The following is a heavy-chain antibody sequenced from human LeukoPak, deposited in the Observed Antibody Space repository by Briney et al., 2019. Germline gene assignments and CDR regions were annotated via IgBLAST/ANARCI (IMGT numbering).Heavy chain of an antibody. D-gene: IGHD1-26*01. CDR3: ARDPRIVGATMAQFDY. CDR1: GFTFSSYS. V-gene: IGHV3-21*01. Sequence: PGGSLRLSCAASGFTFSSYSMNWVRQAPGKGLEWVSPISSSSSYIFYADSVKGRFTISRDNAKNSLYLQMNSLRAEDTAVYYCARDPRIVGATMAQFDYWGQGTLVTVSS. CDR2: ISSSSSYI. J-gene: IGHJ4*02.